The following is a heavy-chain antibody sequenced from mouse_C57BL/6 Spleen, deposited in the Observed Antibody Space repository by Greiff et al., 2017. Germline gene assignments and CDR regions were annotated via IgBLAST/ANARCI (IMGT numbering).Heavy chain of an antibody. CDR1: GFTFSSYA. CDR3: ARSQGYYSNFFDY. V-gene: IGHV5-4*03. J-gene: IGHJ2*01. CDR2: ISDGGSYT. Sequence: DVKLVESGGGLVKPGGSLKLSCAASGFTFSSYAMSWVRQTPEKRLEWVANISDGGSYTYYPDNVKGRFTISRDTATNNLYLHISHLTSEDKAMYYCARSQGYYSNFFDYWGQGNTLTVSS. D-gene: IGHD2-12*01.